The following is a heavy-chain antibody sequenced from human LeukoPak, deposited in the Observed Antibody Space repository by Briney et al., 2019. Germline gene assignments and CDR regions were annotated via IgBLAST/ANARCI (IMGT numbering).Heavy chain of an antibody. CDR3: ARHPLYYYDSNGYRD. V-gene: IGHV4-34*01. J-gene: IGHJ4*02. CDR2: INHSGST. CDR1: GGSFSGYY. D-gene: IGHD3-22*01. Sequence: SETLSLTCAVYGGSFSGYYWSWIRQPPGKGLEWIGEINHSGSTNYNPSLKSRVTISVDTSKNQFSLKLSSVTAADTAVYYRARHPLYYYDSNGYRDWGQGTLVTVSS.